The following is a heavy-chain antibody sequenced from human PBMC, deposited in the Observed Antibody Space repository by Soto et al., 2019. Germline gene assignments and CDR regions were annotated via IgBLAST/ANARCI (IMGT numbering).Heavy chain of an antibody. CDR3: ARGGGNTMVRGVIFSGPIQNYYYYYYMDV. Sequence: SETLSLTCTVSGGSISSYYWSWIRQPPGKGLEWIGYIYYSGSTNYNPSLKSRVTISVDTSKNQFSLKLRSVTAADTAVYYCARGGGNTMVRGVIFSGPIQNYYYYYYMDVWGKGTTVTVSS. CDR1: GGSISSYY. J-gene: IGHJ6*03. CDR2: IYYSGST. V-gene: IGHV4-59*01. D-gene: IGHD3-10*01.